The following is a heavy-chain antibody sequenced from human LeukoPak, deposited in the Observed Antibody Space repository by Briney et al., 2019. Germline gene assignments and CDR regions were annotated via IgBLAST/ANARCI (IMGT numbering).Heavy chain of an antibody. Sequence: GGSLRLSCAASGFTFSNYAMNWVRQAPGKGLEWVSAISGSGGSTYYADSVKGRFTISRDNSKNTLYLQMNSLRAEDTAVYYCARDGETTMIVVADRGAFDIWGQGTMVTVSS. D-gene: IGHD3-22*01. CDR2: ISGSGGST. J-gene: IGHJ3*02. CDR1: GFTFSNYA. CDR3: ARDGETTMIVVADRGAFDI. V-gene: IGHV3-23*01.